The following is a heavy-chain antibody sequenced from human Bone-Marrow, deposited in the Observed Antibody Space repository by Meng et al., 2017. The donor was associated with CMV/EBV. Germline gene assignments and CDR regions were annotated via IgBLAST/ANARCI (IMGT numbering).Heavy chain of an antibody. V-gene: IGHV3-23*01. CDR3: AKEGSGWYYGMDV. D-gene: IGHD3-10*01. CDR1: GFTFSSYA. CDR2: ISGSGGIT. J-gene: IGHJ6*02. Sequence: GGSLRLSFAASGFTFSSYAMSWVRQAPGKGLEWVSAISGSGGITYYADSVKGRFTISRDNSKNTLYLQMKSLRAEDTAVYYCAKEGSGWYYGMDVWGQGTTVTVSS.